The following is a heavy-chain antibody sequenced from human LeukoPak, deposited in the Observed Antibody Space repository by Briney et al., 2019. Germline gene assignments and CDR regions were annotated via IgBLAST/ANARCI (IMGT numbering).Heavy chain of an antibody. CDR1: GFTFSSYE. D-gene: IGHD2-15*01. Sequence: GGSLRLSCAASGFTFSSYEMNWVRQAPGKGLEWVSVIYSGGSTYYADSVKGRFTISRDNSKNTLYLQMNSLRAEDTAVYYCARDRYCSGGTCKVFDYWGQGTLVTVSS. CDR2: IYSGGST. V-gene: IGHV3-53*01. J-gene: IGHJ4*02. CDR3: ARDRYCSGGTCKVFDY.